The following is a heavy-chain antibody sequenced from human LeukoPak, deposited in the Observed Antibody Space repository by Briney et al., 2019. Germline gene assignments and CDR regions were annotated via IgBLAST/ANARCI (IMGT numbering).Heavy chain of an antibody. V-gene: IGHV4-61*02. CDR3: ARDSGIAAAGAGFDY. D-gene: IGHD6-13*01. J-gene: IGHJ4*02. CDR1: GGSISSGSYY. CDR2: IYTSGST. Sequence: PSETLSLTCTVSGGSISSGSYYWSWIRQPAGKGLEWIGRIYTSGSTNYNPSLKSRVTISADTSKNQFSLKLSSVTAADTAVYYCARDSGIAAAGAGFDYWGQGTLVTVSS.